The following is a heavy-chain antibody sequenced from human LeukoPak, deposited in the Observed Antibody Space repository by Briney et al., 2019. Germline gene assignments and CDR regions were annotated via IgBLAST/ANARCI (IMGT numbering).Heavy chain of an antibody. CDR2: ISYDGSNK. V-gene: IGHV3-30-3*01. CDR3: AREWFGFDY. J-gene: IGHJ4*02. CDR1: GFTFSSYA. D-gene: IGHD3-10*01. Sequence: GRSLRLSCAASGFTFSSYAMHWDRQAPGKGLEWVAVISYDGSNKYYADSVKGRFTISRDNSKNTLYLQMNSLRAEDTAVYYCAREWFGFDYWGQGTLVTVSS.